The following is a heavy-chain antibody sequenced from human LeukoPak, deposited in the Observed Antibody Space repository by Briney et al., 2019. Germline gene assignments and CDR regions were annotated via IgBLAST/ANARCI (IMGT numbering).Heavy chain of an antibody. Sequence: GGSLRLSCAASGFTFSSYAMNWVRQAPGKGLEWVSGIATSGESTFYADSVKGRFTISRDNSKNTLFQQMNSLRAEDTAVYYCAKGRHGSGSYFKGSDYWGQGTLVTVSS. J-gene: IGHJ4*02. D-gene: IGHD3-10*01. CDR1: GFTFSSYA. V-gene: IGHV3-23*01. CDR2: IATSGEST. CDR3: AKGRHGSGSYFKGSDY.